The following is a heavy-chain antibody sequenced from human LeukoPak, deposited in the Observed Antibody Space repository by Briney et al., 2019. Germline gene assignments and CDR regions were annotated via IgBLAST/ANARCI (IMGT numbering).Heavy chain of an antibody. CDR3: AKARGLYCSSTSCYDCDV. J-gene: IGHJ6*04. Sequence: GASVKVSCTPSGYTFTAYYIHWVRQAPGQGLEWMGWNTPNSGGTSYAQKFQGRVTLTRDTSISTAYMELSRLRSDDTAVYYCAKARGLYCSSTSCYDCDVWGKGTTVTVSS. CDR2: NTPNSGGT. V-gene: IGHV1-2*02. D-gene: IGHD2-2*01. CDR1: GYTFTAYY.